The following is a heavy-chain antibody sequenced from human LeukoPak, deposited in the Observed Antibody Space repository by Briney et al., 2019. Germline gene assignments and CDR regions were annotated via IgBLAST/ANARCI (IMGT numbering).Heavy chain of an antibody. J-gene: IGHJ4*02. CDR1: GFTFSSYS. CDR2: ISSSSSYI. CDR3: ASIAAGTDYFDY. V-gene: IGHV3-21*01. D-gene: IGHD6-13*01. Sequence: GGSLRLSCAASGFTFSSYSMNWVRQAPGKGLEWVSSISSSSSYIYYADSVKGRFTISRDNAKNSLYLQMNSLRAEDTAVYYCASIAAGTDYFDYWGQGTLVTVSS.